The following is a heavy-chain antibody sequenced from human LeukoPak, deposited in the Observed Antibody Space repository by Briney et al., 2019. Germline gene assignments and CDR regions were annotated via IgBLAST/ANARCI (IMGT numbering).Heavy chain of an antibody. CDR1: GYTFTGWS. CDR2: INPVTGGT. J-gene: IGHJ4*02. Sequence: ASVKVSCKASGYTFTGWSMHWVRQAQGQGLEWMGWINPVTGGTNYAQRFQGRVTMTRDTSSSTAYMELSSLRSDDTAMYYCARVPITAAAHPFDYWGQGTLVTVSS. D-gene: IGHD6-13*01. V-gene: IGHV1-2*02. CDR3: ARVPITAAAHPFDY.